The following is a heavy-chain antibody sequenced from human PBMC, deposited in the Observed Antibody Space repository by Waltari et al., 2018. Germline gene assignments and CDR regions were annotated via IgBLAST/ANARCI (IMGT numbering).Heavy chain of an antibody. CDR2: ISSSSSYI. CDR3: ARELGADGEL. D-gene: IGHD1-26*01. Sequence: EVQLVESGGGLVKPGGSLRLSCAASGFTFSSYSMNWVRQAPGKGLEGFSYISSSSSYIYYADSVKGRFNISRDNAKNSLYLQMNSLRAEDTAVYYCARELGADGELWGQGTLVTVSS. CDR1: GFTFSSYS. J-gene: IGHJ4*02. V-gene: IGHV3-21*01.